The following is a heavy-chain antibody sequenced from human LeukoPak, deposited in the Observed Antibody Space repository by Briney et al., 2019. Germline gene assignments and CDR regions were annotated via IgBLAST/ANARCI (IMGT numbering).Heavy chain of an antibody. Sequence: PGGSLRLSCAASGFIFSSYGMHWVRQAPGKGLEWVSAISADARSTYHADSVKGRFTISRDNSKTTLYLQMNSLGADDTAVYYCAMKAVPRPRLHDAFDFWGQGTVVSVSS. J-gene: IGHJ3*01. CDR3: AMKAVPRPRLHDAFDF. D-gene: IGHD5-24*01. V-gene: IGHV3-23*01. CDR2: ISADARST. CDR1: GFIFSSYG.